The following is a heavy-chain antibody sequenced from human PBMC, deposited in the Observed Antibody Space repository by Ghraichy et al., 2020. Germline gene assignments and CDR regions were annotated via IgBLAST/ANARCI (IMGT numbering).Heavy chain of an antibody. CDR2: GVRK. Sequence: GVRKFNADSVKNRFTISRDNSKNTLYLEMTTLRAEDTAKYYCVKVITAMFYYYGLDVWGQGTTVTVSS. CDR3: VKVITAMFYYYGLDV. V-gene: IGHV3-23*01. J-gene: IGHJ6*02. D-gene: IGHD5-18*01.